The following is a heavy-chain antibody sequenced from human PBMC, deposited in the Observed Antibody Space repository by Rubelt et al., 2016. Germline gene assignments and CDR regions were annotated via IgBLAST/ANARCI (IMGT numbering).Heavy chain of an antibody. V-gene: IGHV1-3*01. CDR1: GYTFTSYA. CDR2: INAGNGNT. CDR3: ARVIWGSGWSNNWFDP. J-gene: IGHJ5*02. D-gene: IGHD6-19*01. Sequence: QVQLVQSGAEVTKPGASVKVSCKASGYTFTSYAMHWVRQAPGQRLQWMGWINAGNGNTKYSQKFQGRVTITRDTSASTAYMELSSLRSEDTAVYYCARVIWGSGWSNNWFDPWGQGTLVTVSS.